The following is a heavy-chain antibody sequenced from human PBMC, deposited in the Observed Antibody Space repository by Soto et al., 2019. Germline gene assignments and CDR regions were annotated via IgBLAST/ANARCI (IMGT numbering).Heavy chain of an antibody. CDR2: INSNSGGP. Sequence: ASVKVSCKASGYTFTVYHIHWLRQVPGQGLEWMGWINSNSGGPNYAQKFQGRVTVTRDTSISTAYMELSRLTSDDTAVYYCARAAALGCGKWFDPWGQGTPVTVSS. CDR1: GYTFTVYH. D-gene: IGHD1-26*01. J-gene: IGHJ5*02. CDR3: ARAAALGCGKWFDP. V-gene: IGHV1-2*02.